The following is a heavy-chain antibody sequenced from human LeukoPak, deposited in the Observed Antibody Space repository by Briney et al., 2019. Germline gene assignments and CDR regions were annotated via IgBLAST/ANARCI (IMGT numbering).Heavy chain of an antibody. CDR1: GFTFRSYW. Sequence: GGSLRLSCEASGFTFRSYWMSWVRQAPGKGLEWVANIKEDGSEKYYVDSVKGRFTISRDNAKNSLYLQMNSLRAEDTAVYYCGSGSTWLPRGQGTLVTVSS. J-gene: IGHJ4*02. V-gene: IGHV3-7*01. D-gene: IGHD6-13*01. CDR3: GSGSTWLP. CDR2: IKEDGSEK.